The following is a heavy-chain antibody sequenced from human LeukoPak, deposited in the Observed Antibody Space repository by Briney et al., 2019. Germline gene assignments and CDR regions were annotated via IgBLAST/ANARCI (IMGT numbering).Heavy chain of an antibody. D-gene: IGHD3-22*01. Sequence: SVKVSCKASVGTFSSYAISWVRQAPGQGPEWMGRIIPILGIANYVQKFQGRVTITADKSTSTAYMELSSLRSEDTAVYYCARVGYDSNCWLYFDYWGQGTLVTVSS. J-gene: IGHJ4*02. V-gene: IGHV1-69*04. CDR3: ARVGYDSNCWLYFDY. CDR2: IIPILGIA. CDR1: VGTFSSYA.